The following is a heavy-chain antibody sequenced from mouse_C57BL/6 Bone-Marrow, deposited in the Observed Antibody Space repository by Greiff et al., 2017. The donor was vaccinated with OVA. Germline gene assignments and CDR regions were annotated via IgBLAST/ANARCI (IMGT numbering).Heavy chain of an antibody. CDR3: ARSVYGSSAWFAY. Sequence: VQVVESGPELVKPGASVKISCKASGYTFTDYYINWVKQRPGQGLEWIGWIFPGSGSTYYNEKFKGKATLTVDKSSSTAYMLLSSLTSEDSAVYFCARSVYGSSAWFAYWGQGTLVTVSA. D-gene: IGHD1-1*01. J-gene: IGHJ3*01. CDR2: IFPGSGST. CDR1: GYTFTDYY. V-gene: IGHV1-75*01.